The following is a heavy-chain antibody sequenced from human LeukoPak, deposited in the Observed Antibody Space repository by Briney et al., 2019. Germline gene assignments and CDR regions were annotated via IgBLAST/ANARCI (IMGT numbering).Heavy chain of an antibody. CDR2: IKQDGSEI. V-gene: IGHV3-7*01. J-gene: IGHJ4*02. D-gene: IGHD2-21*01. Sequence: GESLRLSCAASGFTFSAYWMTWVRQAPGKGLEWVANIKQDGSEIYYVDSVKGRFTISRDNSRNSLYLQMNSLRAEDTSVYYCARDKIVGPTALDYWGRGTLVTVSS. CDR1: GFTFSAYW. CDR3: ARDKIVGPTALDY.